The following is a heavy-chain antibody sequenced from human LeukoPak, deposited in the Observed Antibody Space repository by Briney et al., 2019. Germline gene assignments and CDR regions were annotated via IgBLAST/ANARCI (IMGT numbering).Heavy chain of an antibody. CDR1: GLTFSTYS. J-gene: IGHJ4*02. D-gene: IGHD6-19*01. CDR2: ISSSSGSI. V-gene: IGHV3-21*01. Sequence: GGSLRLSCAASGLTFSTYSMSWVRQAPGKGLEWVSSISSSSGSIYYADSVKGRFTISRDNAKNTLYLQMNSLRAEDTAVYYCARRHLPVEGTGRDDYWGQGTLVTVSS. CDR3: ARRHLPVEGTGRDDY.